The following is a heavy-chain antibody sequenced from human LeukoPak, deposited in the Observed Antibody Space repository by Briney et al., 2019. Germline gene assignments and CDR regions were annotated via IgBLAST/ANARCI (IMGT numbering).Heavy chain of an antibody. CDR3: ARPYNWNDVDAFDI. V-gene: IGHV4-38-2*01. D-gene: IGHD1-20*01. Sequence: PSETLSLTCAVSGYSISSGYYWGWIRQPPGKGLEWIGSIYHSGSTYYNPSFKSRVTISVDTPKNQFSLKLSSVTAADTAVYYCARPYNWNDVDAFDIWGQGTMVTVSS. J-gene: IGHJ3*02. CDR1: GYSISSGYY. CDR2: IYHSGST.